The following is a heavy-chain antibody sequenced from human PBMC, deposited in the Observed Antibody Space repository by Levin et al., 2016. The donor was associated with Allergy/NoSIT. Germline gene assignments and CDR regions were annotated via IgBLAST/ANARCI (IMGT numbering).Heavy chain of an antibody. Sequence: SGPTLVKPTQTLTLTCTFSGFPVTSGGVGVGWIRQPPGKALEWLAVFYWDDVERYSPSLKSRLTITKDPSKNQVVLTMTNMDPGDTATYYCAHSQFFDRYEAFDFWGQGTMVTVSS. CDR1: GFPVTSGGVG. V-gene: IGHV2-5*02. CDR2: FYWDDVE. J-gene: IGHJ3*01. CDR3: AHSQFFDRYEAFDF. D-gene: IGHD3-9*01.